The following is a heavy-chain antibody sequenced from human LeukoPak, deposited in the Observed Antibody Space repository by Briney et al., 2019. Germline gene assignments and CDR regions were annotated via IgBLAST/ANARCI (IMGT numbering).Heavy chain of an antibody. CDR3: ARDGAAAGRDRSYYYYYYMDV. CDR2: IYTSGST. V-gene: IGHV4-4*07. J-gene: IGHJ6*03. Sequence: SETLSLTCTVSGGSISSYYWSWIRQPAGKGLEWIGRIYTSGSTNYNPSLKSRVTMSVATSKNQFSLKLSSVTAADTAVYYCARDGAAAGRDRSYYYYYYMDVWGKGTTVTISS. CDR1: GGSISSYY. D-gene: IGHD6-13*01.